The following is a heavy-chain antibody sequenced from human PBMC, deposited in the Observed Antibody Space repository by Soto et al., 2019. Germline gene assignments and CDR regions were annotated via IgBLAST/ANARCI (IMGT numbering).Heavy chain of an antibody. Sequence: GESLKISCKGSGYDFATYWIGWVRQMPGKGLEWMGIIYPGDSDTKYSPSFQGQVTISVDKSISTACLQWSSLKASDTAMYYCARQRYNSGPTDNDMDVWGQGTTVTVSS. D-gene: IGHD6-19*01. CDR2: IYPGDSDT. CDR1: GYDFATYW. CDR3: ARQRYNSGPTDNDMDV. J-gene: IGHJ6*02. V-gene: IGHV5-51*01.